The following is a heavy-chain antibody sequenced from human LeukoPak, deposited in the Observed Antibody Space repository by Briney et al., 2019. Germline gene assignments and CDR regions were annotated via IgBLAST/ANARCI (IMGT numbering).Heavy chain of an antibody. J-gene: IGHJ6*02. D-gene: IGHD6-13*01. CDR2: ITYDGSKK. CDR3: AKGVVAAGTLGYYGMGV. Sequence: GGSLRLSCAASGFTFSSYGMHWVRQAPGKGLEWVAVITYDGSKKYHADSMKGRFTISRDNSKNTVYLQMNSLRAEDTAAYYCAKGVVAAGTLGYYGMGVWGQGTTVTVSS. V-gene: IGHV3-30*18. CDR1: GFTFSSYG.